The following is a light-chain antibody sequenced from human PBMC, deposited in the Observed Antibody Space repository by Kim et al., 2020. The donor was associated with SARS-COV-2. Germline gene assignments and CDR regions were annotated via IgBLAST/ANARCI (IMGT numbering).Light chain of an antibody. V-gene: IGLV3-25*03. J-gene: IGLJ2*01. CDR2: KDS. Sequence: SYELTQPPSVSVSPGQTARITCSGDALPKQYAYWYQQKPGQAPVLVIYKDSARPSGIPERFAGSSSGTTVTLTISGVQAEDEADYYCQSADSSGTYVVFG. CDR3: QSADSSGTYVV. CDR1: ALPKQY.